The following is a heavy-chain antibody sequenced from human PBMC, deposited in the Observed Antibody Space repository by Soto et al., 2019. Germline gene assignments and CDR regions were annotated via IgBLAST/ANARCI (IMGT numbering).Heavy chain of an antibody. Sequence: EVHLLESGGGLVQPGESLRLSCGASGFTFSSCVMSWVRQAPGKGLEWVSCITDSGTGTYYADSVKGRFTISRDNSKNTMYLQMNNLRAEATGVYYCAKGLINGRWYAADWGQGTLVTVSS. J-gene: IGHJ4*02. V-gene: IGHV3-23*01. CDR2: ITDSGTGT. CDR3: AKGLINGRWYAAD. CDR1: GFTFSSCV. D-gene: IGHD6-13*01.